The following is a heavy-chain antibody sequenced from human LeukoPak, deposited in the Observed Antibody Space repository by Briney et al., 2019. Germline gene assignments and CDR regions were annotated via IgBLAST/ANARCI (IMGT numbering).Heavy chain of an antibody. CDR2: ISASGTLT. Sequence: GGSLRLSCATSGFSFSTYEMNWVRQAPGKGLEWISYISASGTLTHYADSVEGRFTISRDNAKNSLYLQMNSLRGEDTAVYYCARDGTPIYSSGWVYMDVWGKGTTVTISS. CDR1: GFSFSTYE. V-gene: IGHV3-48*03. D-gene: IGHD6-25*01. CDR3: ARDGTPIYSSGWVYMDV. J-gene: IGHJ6*04.